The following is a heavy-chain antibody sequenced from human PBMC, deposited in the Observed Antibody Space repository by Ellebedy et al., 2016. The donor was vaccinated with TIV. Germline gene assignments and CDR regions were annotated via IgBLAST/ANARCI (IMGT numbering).Heavy chain of an antibody. J-gene: IGHJ6*02. CDR1: GDSTSHYY. V-gene: IGHV4-59*01. D-gene: IGHD6-19*01. CDR3: ARVSGDSGWYCLMNV. Sequence: MPSETLSLTCTVSGDSTSHYYWSWIRQSPGKGLEWIGYVYHDGSTKYNPSLKGRVTVSLDTSRNQISLQLTSVTAADTAVYYCARVSGDSGWYCLMNVWGQGATVTVSS. CDR2: VYHDGST.